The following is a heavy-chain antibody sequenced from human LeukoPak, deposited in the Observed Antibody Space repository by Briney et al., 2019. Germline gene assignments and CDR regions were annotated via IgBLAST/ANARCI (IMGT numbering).Heavy chain of an antibody. CDR2: INAGNGNT. V-gene: IGHV1-3*01. CDR3: ARDIWFGESTDDY. Sequence: GASVKVSCKASGYTFTSYAMHWVRQAPGQRLEWMGWINAGNGNTKYSQKFRGRVTITRDTSASTAYMELSSLRSEDTAVYYCARDIWFGESTDDYWGQGTLVTVSS. D-gene: IGHD3-10*01. J-gene: IGHJ4*02. CDR1: GYTFTSYA.